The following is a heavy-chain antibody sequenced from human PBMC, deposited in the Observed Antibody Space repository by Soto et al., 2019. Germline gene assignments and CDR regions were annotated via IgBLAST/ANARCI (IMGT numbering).Heavy chain of an antibody. D-gene: IGHD2-15*01. J-gene: IGHJ3*02. CDR2: IYYSGST. CDR3: AGHRSPIVVVVAAMDAVDAFDI. Sequence: SETLSLTCTVSGGSISSYYWSWIRQPPGKGLEWIGYIYYSGSTNYNPSLKSRGTISVDTSKNQFTLKLSPVTAADTAVYYCAGHRSPIVVVVAAMDAVDAFDIWGQGTMVTVSS. CDR1: GGSISSYY. V-gene: IGHV4-59*08.